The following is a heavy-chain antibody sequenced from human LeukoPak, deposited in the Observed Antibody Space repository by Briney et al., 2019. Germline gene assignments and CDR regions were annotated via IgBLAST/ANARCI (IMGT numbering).Heavy chain of an antibody. CDR3: TRSAVAGGGVNY. CDR1: GGTFISYA. D-gene: IGHD6-19*01. Sequence: ASVKVSCKASGGTFISYAISWVRQAPGQGLEWMGRIIPIVDMTNYAQDFQGRVTITADKSTITSYMELSSLKSEDTAVYYCTRSAVAGGGVNYWGQGTLVTVSS. CDR2: IIPIVDMT. J-gene: IGHJ4*02. V-gene: IGHV1-69*04.